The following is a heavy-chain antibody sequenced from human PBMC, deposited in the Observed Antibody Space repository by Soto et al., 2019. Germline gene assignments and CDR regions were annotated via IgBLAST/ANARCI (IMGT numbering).Heavy chain of an antibody. J-gene: IGHJ4*02. CDR3: ARSHAYYYDSSGSSYFDY. V-gene: IGHV4-38-2*01. CDR2: IYHSGST. D-gene: IGHD3-22*01. Sequence: SETLSLTCAFSGYSISSGYYWGWIRQPPGKGLEWIGGIYHSGSTYYNPSLKSRVTISVDTSKNQFSLKLSSVTAADTAVYYCARSHAYYYDSSGSSYFDYWGQGTLVTVSS. CDR1: GYSISSGYY.